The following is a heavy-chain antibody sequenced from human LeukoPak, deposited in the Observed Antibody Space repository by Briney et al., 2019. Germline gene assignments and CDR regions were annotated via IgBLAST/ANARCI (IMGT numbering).Heavy chain of an antibody. CDR3: AGSDTAMGNFDY. CDR1: GGSFSGYY. V-gene: IGHV4-34*01. J-gene: IGHJ4*02. Sequence: SETLSLTCAVYGGSFSGYYWSWIRQPPGKGLEWIGEINHSGSTNYNPSLKSRVTISVDTSKNQFSLKLSSVTAADTAVYYCAGSDTAMGNFDYWGQGTLVTVSS. D-gene: IGHD5-18*01. CDR2: INHSGST.